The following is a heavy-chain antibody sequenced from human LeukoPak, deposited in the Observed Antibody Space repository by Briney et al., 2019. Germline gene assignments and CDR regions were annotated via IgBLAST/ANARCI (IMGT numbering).Heavy chain of an antibody. CDR1: GFTFSNYN. Sequence: GGSLRLSCAASGFTFSNYNMNWVRQAPGRGLEWVSSITSSSTYIYYADSVKGRFTISRDNAENSLYLQMNSLRDEDTAVYYCGRGPGVVAGGGRGPAVYYFDYWGQGTLVTVSS. CDR3: GRGPGVVAGGGRGPAVYYFDY. V-gene: IGHV3-21*01. J-gene: IGHJ4*02. D-gene: IGHD2-2*01. CDR2: ITSSSTYI.